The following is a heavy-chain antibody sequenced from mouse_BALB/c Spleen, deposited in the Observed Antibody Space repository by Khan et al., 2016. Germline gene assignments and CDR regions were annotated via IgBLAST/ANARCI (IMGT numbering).Heavy chain of an antibody. J-gene: IGHJ3*01. CDR2: IHYSGST. CDR1: GFSITSDYS. CDR3: ARYCYGGPPWFAY. V-gene: IGHV3-1*02. D-gene: IGHD1-1*01. Sequence: EVQLQESGPDLVKPSQSLSLTCTVTGFSITSDYSWHWIRQFPGNKLEWMGYIHYSGSTNYNPSLKSRISITRDTSKNQFFLQLNSVTTEDTATFYCARYCYGGPPWFAYWGQGTLVTVSA.